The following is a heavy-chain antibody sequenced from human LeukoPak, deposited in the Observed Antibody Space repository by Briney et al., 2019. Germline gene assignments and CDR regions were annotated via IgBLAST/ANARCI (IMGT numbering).Heavy chain of an antibody. J-gene: IGHJ4*02. CDR2: IYYSGST. V-gene: IGHV4-59*01. CDR3: ASQSYGHFDY. D-gene: IGHD3-10*01. CDR1: GGSISSYY. Sequence: SETLSLICTVSGGSISSYYWSWIRQPPGKGLEWIGYIYYSGSTNYNPSLKSRVTISVGTSKNQFSLKLSSVTAADTAVYYCASQSYGHFDYWGQGTLVTVSS.